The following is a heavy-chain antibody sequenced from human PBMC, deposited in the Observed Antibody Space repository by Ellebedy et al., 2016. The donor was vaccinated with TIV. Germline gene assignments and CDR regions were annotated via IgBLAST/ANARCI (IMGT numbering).Heavy chain of an antibody. CDR2: IYYSGST. V-gene: IGHV4-31*03. CDR3: ARVGSLDSYDILTGYYKRGDNKSQYYFDY. CDR1: GGSISSGGYY. D-gene: IGHD3-9*01. J-gene: IGHJ4*02. Sequence: SETLSLTCTVSGGSISSGGYYWSWIRQLPGKGLEWIGYIYYSGSTYYNPSLKSRVTLSLDTSQKQFSLKLSSVTAADTAVYYCARVGSLDSYDILTGYYKRGDNKSQYYFDYWGQGTLVTVSS.